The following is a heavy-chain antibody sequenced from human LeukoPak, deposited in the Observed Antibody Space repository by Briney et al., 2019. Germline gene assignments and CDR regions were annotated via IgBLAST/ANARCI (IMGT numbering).Heavy chain of an antibody. CDR1: GFTFSTYW. V-gene: IGHV3-74*01. D-gene: IGHD3-22*01. Sequence: PGGSLRLSCAASGFTFSTYWMHWVRQTPGKGLLWVSRINSDGSETTYADSVKGRFTISRDNAKNTLYLQMNSLRAEDTAVYYCARFLSGSWDWFDPWGQGTLVTVSS. CDR2: INSDGSET. CDR3: ARFLSGSWDWFDP. J-gene: IGHJ5*02.